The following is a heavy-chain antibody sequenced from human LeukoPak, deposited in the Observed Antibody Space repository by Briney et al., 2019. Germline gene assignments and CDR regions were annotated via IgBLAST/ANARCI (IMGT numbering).Heavy chain of an antibody. J-gene: IGHJ4*02. CDR3: ARDRGTVTTKFDY. V-gene: IGHV3-21*01. CDR2: ISSSSSYI. CDR1: GFTFSSYS. Sequence: PGGSLRLSCAASGFTFSSYSMNWVRQAPGKGLEWVSSISSSSSYIYYADSVKGRFTISRDNAKNSLYLQMNSPRAEDTAVYYCARDRGTVTTKFDYWGQGTLVTVSS. D-gene: IGHD4-17*01.